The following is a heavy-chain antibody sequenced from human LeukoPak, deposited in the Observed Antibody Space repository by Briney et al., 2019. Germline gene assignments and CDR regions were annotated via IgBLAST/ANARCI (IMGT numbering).Heavy chain of an antibody. CDR1: GYTLTSFS. CDR2: ISACNGYK. Sequence: ASVKVSCKASGYTLTSFSISWVRQAPGHGLEWMGGISACNGYKDYAQKLQGRVTMTTDTSTNTAYMELRSLRSDDTAVYYCVRGDCSGVSCYLPEYYRHWGQGTLVTVSS. CDR3: VRGDCSGVSCYLPEYYRH. D-gene: IGHD2-15*01. J-gene: IGHJ1*01. V-gene: IGHV1-18*01.